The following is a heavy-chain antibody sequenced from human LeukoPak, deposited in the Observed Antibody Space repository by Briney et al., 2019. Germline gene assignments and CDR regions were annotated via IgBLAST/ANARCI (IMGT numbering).Heavy chain of an antibody. CDR2: ISSDGSDK. CDR3: AREGTARDAFDI. V-gene: IGHV3-30-3*01. D-gene: IGHD2-21*02. CDR1: GFTFSYYA. J-gene: IGHJ3*02. Sequence: GRSLRLSCAASGFTFSYYAMHCVRQAPGKGLEWVALISSDGSDKYYADSMKGRFTISRDNSKNTLYLQMTSLRGEDTAMYYCAREGTARDAFDIWGQGTMVTVSS.